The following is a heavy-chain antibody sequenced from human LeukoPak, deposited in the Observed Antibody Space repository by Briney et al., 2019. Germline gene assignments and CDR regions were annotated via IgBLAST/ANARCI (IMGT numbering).Heavy chain of an antibody. CDR3: AKRIVGPYFYYFDY. CDR1: GFTFSSYG. D-gene: IGHD1-26*01. Sequence: GRSLSLSCAASGFTFSSYGMHWVRQAPGKGLEWVAVISYDGSNKYYADSVKGRFTISRDNSKNTLYLQMNSLRAEDTAVYYCAKRIVGPYFYYFDYWGQGTLVTVSS. V-gene: IGHV3-30*18. J-gene: IGHJ4*02. CDR2: ISYDGSNK.